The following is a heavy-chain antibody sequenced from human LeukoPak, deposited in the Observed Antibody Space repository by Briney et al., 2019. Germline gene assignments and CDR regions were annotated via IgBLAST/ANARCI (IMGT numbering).Heavy chain of an antibody. J-gene: IGHJ4*02. Sequence: SETLSLTCAVYGGSFSGYYWSWIHQPPGKGLEWIGEINHSGSTNYNPSLKSRVTISVDTSKNQFSLKLSSVTAADTAVYYCARGRLAVLPAAKGKGHCFDYWGQGTLVTVSS. V-gene: IGHV4-34*01. CDR1: GGSFSGYY. CDR2: INHSGST. D-gene: IGHD2-2*01. CDR3: ARGRLAVLPAAKGKGHCFDY.